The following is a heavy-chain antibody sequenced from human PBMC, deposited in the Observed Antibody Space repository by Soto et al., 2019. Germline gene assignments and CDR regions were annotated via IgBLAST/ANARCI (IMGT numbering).Heavy chain of an antibody. J-gene: IGHJ4*02. V-gene: IGHV4-39*02. CDR2: ISSSGVT. Sequence: SETLSLTCTVSGGSIDSGDYYWGWVRQSPGKGLEWIGSISSSGVTSYNPSLQNRITMSVDSSMTHFSLRLTSVTAADAAVYFCVRPLRLLEWITFRHWGQGTQVTVSS. CDR1: GGSIDSGDYY. CDR3: VRPLRLLEWITFRH. D-gene: IGHD3-3*01.